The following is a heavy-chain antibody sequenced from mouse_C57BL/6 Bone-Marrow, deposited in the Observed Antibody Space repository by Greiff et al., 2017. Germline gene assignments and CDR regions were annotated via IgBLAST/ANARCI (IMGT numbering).Heavy chain of an antibody. CDR1: GFTFTDYY. V-gene: IGHV7-3*01. J-gene: IGHJ1*03. CDR2: IRNKANGYTT. D-gene: IGHD1-1*01. CDR3: ASPPYYYGSSYWYFDV. Sequence: EVQRVESGGGLVQPGGSLSLSCAASGFTFTDYYMSWVRQPPGKALEWLGFIRNKANGYTTEYSASVKGRFTISRDNSQSILYLQMNALRAEDSATYYCASPPYYYGSSYWYFDVWGTGTTVTVSS.